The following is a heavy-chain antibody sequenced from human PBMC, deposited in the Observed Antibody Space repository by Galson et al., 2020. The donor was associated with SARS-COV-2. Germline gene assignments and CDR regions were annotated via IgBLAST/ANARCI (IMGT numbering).Heavy chain of an antibody. J-gene: IGHJ4*02. D-gene: IGHD6-25*01. V-gene: IGHV2-70*04. Sequence: SGPTLVKPTHTLTLTCTFSGFSLTTNGMRVSWIRQPPGKALEWLARIDLDDDKFYRTSLKTSLTVSKDTSKNQVVLTMTNMDPVDHATYYCTRNPVYSGALYGYFDYGGQGNRFTVSS. CDR1: GFSLTTNGMR. CDR2: IDLDDDK. CDR3: TRNPVYSGALYGYFDY.